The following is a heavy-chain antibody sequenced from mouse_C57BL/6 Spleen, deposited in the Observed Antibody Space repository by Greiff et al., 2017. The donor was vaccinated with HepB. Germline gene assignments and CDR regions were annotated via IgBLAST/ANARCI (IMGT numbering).Heavy chain of an antibody. V-gene: IGHV1-7*01. Sequence: VQLQQSGAELAKPGASVKLSCKASGYTFTSYWMHWVKQRPGQGLEWIGYINPSSGYTKYNQKFKDKATLTEDKTSSTADMQLSSLTYEESAVYDCARMGLSTTVLAGRAMDYWGQGTSVTVSS. CDR2: INPSSGYT. D-gene: IGHD1-1*01. CDR3: ARMGLSTTVLAGRAMDY. CDR1: GYTFTSYW. J-gene: IGHJ4*01.